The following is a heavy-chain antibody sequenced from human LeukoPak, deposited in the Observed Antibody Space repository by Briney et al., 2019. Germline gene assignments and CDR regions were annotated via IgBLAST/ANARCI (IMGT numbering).Heavy chain of an antibody. Sequence: ASVKVSCKASGGTFSNYAISWVRQAPGQGLEWMGGIIPILRTSNFAQKFQGRVTITADESTSTGYMELSSLRSEDTAVYYCARGNYYDSAPYGMEVWGQGTTVTVSS. CDR1: GGTFSNYA. CDR2: IIPILRTS. D-gene: IGHD3-22*01. J-gene: IGHJ6*02. CDR3: ARGNYYDSAPYGMEV. V-gene: IGHV1-69*01.